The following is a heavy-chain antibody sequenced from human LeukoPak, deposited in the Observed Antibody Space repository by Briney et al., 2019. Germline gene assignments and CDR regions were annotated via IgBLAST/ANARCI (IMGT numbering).Heavy chain of an antibody. V-gene: IGHV3-23*01. CDR1: GFTFSSYG. D-gene: IGHD2-2*01. Sequence: GVLRLSCAASGFTFSSYGMHWVRQAPGKGLEWVSGISGSGGSTYYADSVKGRFTISRDNSKNTLYLQMNSLRAEDTAVYYCAKARLAYCSTTSCYPADYWGQGALVTVSS. CDR3: AKARLAYCSTTSCYPADY. J-gene: IGHJ4*02. CDR2: ISGSGGST.